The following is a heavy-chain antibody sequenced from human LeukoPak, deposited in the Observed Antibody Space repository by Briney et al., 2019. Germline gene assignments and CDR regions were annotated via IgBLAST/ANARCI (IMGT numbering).Heavy chain of an antibody. Sequence: PGGSLRLSCAASGFTFSGYHMNWVRQAPGKGLEWVAFIRYDGSNKYYADSVKGRFTISRDNSKNTLYLQMNSLRAEDTAVYYCAKDLCATICYFDYWGQGTLVTVSS. CDR3: AKDLCATICYFDY. V-gene: IGHV3-30*02. CDR2: IRYDGSNK. CDR1: GFTFSGYH. J-gene: IGHJ4*02. D-gene: IGHD1-26*01.